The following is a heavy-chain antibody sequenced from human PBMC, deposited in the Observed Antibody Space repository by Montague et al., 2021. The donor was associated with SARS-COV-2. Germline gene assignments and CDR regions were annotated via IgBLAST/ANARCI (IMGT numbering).Heavy chain of an antibody. D-gene: IGHD3-9*01. CDR3: AKTGGFSEILADYDNPRDVPVRHRQTAVHPPTRAFHI. J-gene: IGHJ3*02. V-gene: IGHV4-34*01. CDR1: GWSFSGSF. CDR2: INQGGTT. Sequence: SETLSLTCAVYGWSFSGSFWTWIRQPPGEGREWLGEINQGGTTKYNPAVERRVLRSVGTSKSQFSRRWTSVNVADTAVYYCAKTGGFSEILADYDNPRDVPVRHRQTAVHPPTRAFHISGTGPLATVS.